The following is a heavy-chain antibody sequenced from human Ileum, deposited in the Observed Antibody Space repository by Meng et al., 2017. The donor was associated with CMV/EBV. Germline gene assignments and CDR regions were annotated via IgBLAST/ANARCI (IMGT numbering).Heavy chain of an antibody. D-gene: IGHD3-22*01. V-gene: IGHV3-74*01. CDR2: VNTDGSYT. CDR1: GFTFNSSW. CDR3: AGGDSGYVLN. J-gene: IGHJ4*02. Sequence: EAQLVESGGDLVQPGGSLRLSCAASGFTFNSSWMHWVRQAPGKGLVWVSRVNTDGSYTTYADSVKGRFTISRDNAKNTLYLQMSSLRPEDTAVYYCAGGDSGYVLNWGQGTLVTVSS.